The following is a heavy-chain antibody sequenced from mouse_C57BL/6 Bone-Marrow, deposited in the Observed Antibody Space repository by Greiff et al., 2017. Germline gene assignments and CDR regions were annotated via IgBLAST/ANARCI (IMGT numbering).Heavy chain of an antibody. D-gene: IGHD1-1*01. CDR3: ARHDHYGSSPLDY. Sequence: EVQGVESGGDLVKPGGSLKLSCAASGFTFSSYGMSWVRQTPDKRLEWVATISSGGSYTYYPDSVKGRFTISRDNAKNTLYLQMSSLKSEDTAMYYCARHDHYGSSPLDYWGQGTTLTVSS. CDR2: ISSGGSYT. J-gene: IGHJ2*01. V-gene: IGHV5-6*01. CDR1: GFTFSSYG.